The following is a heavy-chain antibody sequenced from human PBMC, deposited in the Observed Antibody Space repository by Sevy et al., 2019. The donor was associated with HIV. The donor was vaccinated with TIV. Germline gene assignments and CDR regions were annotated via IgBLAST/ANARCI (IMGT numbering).Heavy chain of an antibody. V-gene: IGHV3-7*01. J-gene: IGHJ5*02. Sequence: GGSLRLSCAASGFTFSSYWMSWVRQAPGKGLEWVANIKQDGSEKYYLDSVKGRFTISRDNAKNSLYLQMNSLRAEDTAVHYCAGKGSSWYVHKNNWLDPWGQGTLVTVSS. CDR3: AGKGSSWYVHKNNWLDP. CDR2: IKQDGSEK. CDR1: GFTFSSYW. D-gene: IGHD6-13*01.